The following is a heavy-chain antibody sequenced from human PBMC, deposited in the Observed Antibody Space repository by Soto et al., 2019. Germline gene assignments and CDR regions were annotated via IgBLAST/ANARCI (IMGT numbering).Heavy chain of an antibody. J-gene: IGHJ4*02. V-gene: IGHV3-30*18. D-gene: IGHD1-26*01. CDR1: GFTFSSYG. CDR3: AEDGNEWELPYYFDY. CDR2: ISYDGSNK. Sequence: GGSLRLSCAASGFTFSSYGMHWVRQAPGKGLEWVAVISYDGSNKYYADSVKGRFTISRDNSKNTLYLQMNSLRAEDTAVYYCAEDGNEWELPYYFDYWGQGTLVTVSS.